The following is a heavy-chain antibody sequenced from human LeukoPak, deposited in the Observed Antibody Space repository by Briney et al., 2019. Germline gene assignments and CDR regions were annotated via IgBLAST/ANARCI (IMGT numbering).Heavy chain of an antibody. CDR3: ARGSGTSWFDY. J-gene: IGHJ4*02. V-gene: IGHV1-46*01. Sequence: ASVKVSCKASGYTFIDYYMHWVRQAPGQGLEWMGIINPRGGSTTYAQNFQGRVTMTRDTSTSTVYMELSSLRSEDTAVYYCARGSGTSWFDYWGQGTLVTVSS. D-gene: IGHD2-2*01. CDR2: INPRGGST. CDR1: GYTFIDYY.